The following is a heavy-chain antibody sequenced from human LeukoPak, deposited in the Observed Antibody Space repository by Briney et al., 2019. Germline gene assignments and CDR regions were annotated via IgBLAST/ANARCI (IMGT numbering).Heavy chain of an antibody. D-gene: IGHD6-13*01. J-gene: IGHJ6*04. CDR1: GFTFSSYA. Sequence: GGSLRPSCSASGFTFSSYAMHWVRQAPGKGLEYVSAISSNGGSTYYADSVKGRFTISRDNSKNTLYLQMSSLRAEDTAVYYCVKGGTYSSSWYTYYYYGMDVWGKGTTVTVSS. V-gene: IGHV3-64D*06. CDR2: ISSNGGST. CDR3: VKGGTYSSSWYTYYYYGMDV.